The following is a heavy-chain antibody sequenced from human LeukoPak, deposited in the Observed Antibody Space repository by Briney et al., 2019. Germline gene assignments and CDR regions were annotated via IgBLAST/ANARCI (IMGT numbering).Heavy chain of an antibody. CDR2: ISTSSTYI. Sequence: PGGSLRLSCAASGFTFSSYSMNWVRQAPGKGLEWVSSISTSSTYIYYADSVKGRFTISRDNSKNTLYLQMNSLRAEDTAVYYCAKDHYYDSSGGEIDWGQGTLVTVSS. CDR3: AKDHYYDSSGGEID. J-gene: IGHJ4*02. CDR1: GFTFSSYS. V-gene: IGHV3-21*04. D-gene: IGHD3-22*01.